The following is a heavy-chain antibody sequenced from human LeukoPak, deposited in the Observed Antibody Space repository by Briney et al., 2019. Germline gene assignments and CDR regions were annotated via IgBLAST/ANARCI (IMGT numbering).Heavy chain of an antibody. Sequence: SETLSLTCAVSGGSISSSTWWSWVRQPPGRGLEWIGEIYHSGSTNYNPSLKSRLTISVDKSKNPFSLKLTSVTAADTAVYYCASVHTAMVTFDYWGQGTLVTVSS. CDR3: ASVHTAMVTFDY. CDR1: GGSISSSTW. D-gene: IGHD5-18*01. J-gene: IGHJ4*02. CDR2: IYHSGST. V-gene: IGHV4-4*02.